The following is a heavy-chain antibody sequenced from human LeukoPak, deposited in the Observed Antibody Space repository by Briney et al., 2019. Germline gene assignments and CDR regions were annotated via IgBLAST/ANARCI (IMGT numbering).Heavy chain of an antibody. Sequence: GGSLRLSCAASGFTFSSYAMSWVRQAPGKGLEWVSAISGSGGSTYYADSVKGRFTISRDNSKNTLYLQMNSLRAEDTAAYYCAKVGLRYFDWLLYYWGQGTLVTVSS. CDR2: ISGSGGST. V-gene: IGHV3-23*01. D-gene: IGHD3-9*01. CDR3: AKVGLRYFDWLLYY. J-gene: IGHJ4*02. CDR1: GFTFSSYA.